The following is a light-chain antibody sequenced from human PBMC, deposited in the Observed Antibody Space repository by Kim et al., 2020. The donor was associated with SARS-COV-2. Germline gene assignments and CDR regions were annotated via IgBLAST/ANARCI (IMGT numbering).Light chain of an antibody. V-gene: IGKV1-5*03. J-gene: IGKJ2*01. CDR3: QHYYRFPYT. CDR1: QSVSPY. CDR2: MAS. Sequence: DIQMTQSPSTLSASVGDRVTITCRASQSVSPYLAWYQQKPGKAPKLLIYMASTLESGVPSRFSGSGSGAEFTLTINNLQPDDFATYYCQHYYRFPYTFGQGTKLEIK.